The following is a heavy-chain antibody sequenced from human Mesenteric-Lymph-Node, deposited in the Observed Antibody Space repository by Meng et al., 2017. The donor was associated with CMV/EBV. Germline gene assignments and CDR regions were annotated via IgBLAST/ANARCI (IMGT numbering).Heavy chain of an antibody. CDR1: GFTFSDYY. Sequence: GGSLRLSCDVSGFTFSDYYMSWIRQAPGKGLQWVSYISTIGGSIYYADSVKGRFTISRDNAKNSLFLQMNSLRDEDTALYYCARVSRMWSGELPLDYWGQGTLVTVSS. CDR2: ISTIGGSI. D-gene: IGHD3-10*01. CDR3: ARVSRMWSGELPLDY. V-gene: IGHV3-11*01. J-gene: IGHJ4*02.